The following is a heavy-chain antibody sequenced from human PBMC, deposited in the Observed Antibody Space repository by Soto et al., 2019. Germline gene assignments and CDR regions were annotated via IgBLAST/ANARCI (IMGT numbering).Heavy chain of an antibody. Sequence: EVQLVESGGGLVQPGGSQRLSCAASGFTFSDHYMDWVRQAPGKGLEWVGRIRNKANRYTTDYAASGKGRFTISRDDSKASLYLQMNSLKTEDTAIYYCARDSGKGAYFDYWGHGTLATVSS. D-gene: IGHD1-26*01. CDR3: ARDSGKGAYFDY. CDR1: GFTFSDHY. CDR2: IRNKANRYTT. J-gene: IGHJ4*01. V-gene: IGHV3-72*01.